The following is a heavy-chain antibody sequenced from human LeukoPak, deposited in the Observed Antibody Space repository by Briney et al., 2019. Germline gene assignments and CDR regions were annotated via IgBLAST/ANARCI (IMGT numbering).Heavy chain of an antibody. CDR1: GFTFSSSG. V-gene: IGHV3-23*01. CDR2: ISGSGGST. J-gene: IGHJ4*02. CDR3: AKTGPYYFEF. Sequence: PGGSLRLSCAASGFTFSSSGMTWVRQAPGKGLEWVSAISGSGGSTYYPDSVKGRFTISRDNSKNTLYLQMNSLRAEDTAVYYCAKTGPYYFEFCGQRDLVSVSS.